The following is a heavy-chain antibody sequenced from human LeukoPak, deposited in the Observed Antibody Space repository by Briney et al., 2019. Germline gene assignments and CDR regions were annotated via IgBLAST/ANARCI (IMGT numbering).Heavy chain of an antibody. Sequence: PGGSLRLSCAASGFPVSTFNLNWVRQAPGKGLEWVAHISSSSSTIYYADSVKGRFSISRDNAKNSLYLQMNSLRDEDTAVYYCARGTYYYGSGSYLLFDYWGQGTLVTVSS. J-gene: IGHJ4*02. V-gene: IGHV3-48*02. CDR3: ARGTYYYGSGSYLLFDY. CDR1: GFPVSTFN. CDR2: ISSSSSTI. D-gene: IGHD3-10*01.